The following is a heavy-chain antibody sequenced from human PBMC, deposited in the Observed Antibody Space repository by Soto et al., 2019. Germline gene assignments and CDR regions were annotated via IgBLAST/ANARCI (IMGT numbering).Heavy chain of an antibody. CDR1: GFTFSNYD. CDR2: IWYDGSKK. J-gene: IGHJ3*02. Sequence: QVQLVESGGGVVQPGRSLRLSCAASGFTFSNYDIHWVRQAPGKGLEWVAVIWYDGSKKYYGDSVKGRFTISRDNSKNTLYLQMNSLRAEDAAVYYCARRKHYGGNSKAFDIWGQGTMVTVSS. CDR3: ARRKHYGGNSKAFDI. V-gene: IGHV3-33*01. D-gene: IGHD4-17*01.